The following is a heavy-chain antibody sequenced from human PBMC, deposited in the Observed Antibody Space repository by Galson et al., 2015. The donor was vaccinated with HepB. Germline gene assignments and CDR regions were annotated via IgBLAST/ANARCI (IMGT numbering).Heavy chain of an antibody. V-gene: IGHV4-39*07. Sequence: ETLSLTCTVSGGSISSSSYYWGWIRQPPGKGLEWIGSIYYSGSTYYNPSLKSRVTISVDTSKNQFSLKLSSVTAADTAVYYCARDRYYDILTGYSTRYFDLWGRGTLVTVSS. CDR1: GGSISSSSYY. D-gene: IGHD3-9*01. J-gene: IGHJ2*01. CDR3: ARDRYYDILTGYSTRYFDL. CDR2: IYYSGST.